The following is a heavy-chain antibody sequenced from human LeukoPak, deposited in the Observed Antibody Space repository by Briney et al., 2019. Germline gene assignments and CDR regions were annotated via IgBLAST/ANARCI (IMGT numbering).Heavy chain of an antibody. CDR1: GGTFSSYA. Sequence: SVKVSCKASGGTFSSYAISWVRQAPGQGLEWMGGIIPIFGTANYAQKFQGRVTITADESTSTAYMELSSLRSEDTAVYYCARVGRFLEWLPYFDYWGQGTLVTVSS. CDR3: ARVGRFLEWLPYFDY. J-gene: IGHJ4*02. D-gene: IGHD3-3*01. CDR2: IIPIFGTA. V-gene: IGHV1-69*13.